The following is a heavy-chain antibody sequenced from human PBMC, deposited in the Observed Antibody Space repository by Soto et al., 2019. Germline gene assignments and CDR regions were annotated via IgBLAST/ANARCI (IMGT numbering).Heavy chain of an antibody. D-gene: IGHD2-15*01. CDR3: ARVLGGFLNYDF. J-gene: IGHJ4*01. CDR1: GFTVSIYG. V-gene: IGHV3-30-3*01. Sequence: GTLRLSCASSGFTVSIYGLHWVRQPPGKGLEWLAFISYDGSDKFYADSVKGRFTISRDSSKNTLYLQLNSLRAEDTAVYYCARVLGGFLNYDFWVHGTLVTVSS. CDR2: ISYDGSDK.